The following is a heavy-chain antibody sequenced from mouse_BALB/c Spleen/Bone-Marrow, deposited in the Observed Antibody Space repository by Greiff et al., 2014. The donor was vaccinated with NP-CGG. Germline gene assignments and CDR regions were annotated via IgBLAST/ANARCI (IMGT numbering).Heavy chain of an antibody. Sequence: VQLQQSGAELARPGASVKLSCKASGYTFTSYWMQWVKQRPGRGLEWIGAIYPGDGDTRNTQKFKGKATLTADKSSSTAYMQLSSLASEDSAVYYCARNYYYGSSWSAMDYWGQGTSVTVSS. CDR2: IYPGDGDT. CDR3: ARNYYYGSSWSAMDY. D-gene: IGHD1-1*01. J-gene: IGHJ4*01. V-gene: IGHV1-87*01. CDR1: GYTFTSYW.